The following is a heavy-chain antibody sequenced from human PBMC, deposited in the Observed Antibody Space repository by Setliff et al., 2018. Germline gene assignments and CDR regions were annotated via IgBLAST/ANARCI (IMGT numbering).Heavy chain of an antibody. V-gene: IGHV1-18*01. D-gene: IGHD2-2*01. CDR1: GYTFTNYA. J-gene: IGHJ4*02. CDR3: SRLVRYCTRTSCQRASGEDY. Sequence: ASVKVSCKASGYTFTNYAINWVRQAPGQGLEWVGWISAYSGNTYYAQKFQGRVTLTTDTSTATAYLELRSLRSDDTAVYYCSRLVRYCTRTSCQRASGEDYWGQGTLVTVSS. CDR2: ISAYSGNT.